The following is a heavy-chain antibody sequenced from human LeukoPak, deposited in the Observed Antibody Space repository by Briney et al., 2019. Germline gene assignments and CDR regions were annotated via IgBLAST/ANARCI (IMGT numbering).Heavy chain of an antibody. CDR1: GGSISSSSYY. V-gene: IGHV4-39*01. CDR2: IYYSGST. CDR3: KIAARDYYYGMDV. Sequence: SETLSLTCTVSGGSISSSSYYWGWIRQPPGKGLEWIGSIYYSGSTYYNPSLKSRVTISVDTSKNQFSLKLSSVTAADTAVYYCKIAARDYYYGMDVWGQGTTVTVSS. J-gene: IGHJ6*02. D-gene: IGHD6-6*01.